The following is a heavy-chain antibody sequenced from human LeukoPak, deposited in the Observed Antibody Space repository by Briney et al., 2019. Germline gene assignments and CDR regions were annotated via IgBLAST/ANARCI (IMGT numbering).Heavy chain of an antibody. D-gene: IGHD6-19*01. Sequence: GGSLRLSCAASGFTFSSYGMHWVRQAPGKGLEWVAFIRYDGSNKYYADSVKGRFTISRDNAKNTLYLQMNSLRAEDTAVYYCAKWPGVAGGEYYFDYWGQGTLVTVSS. V-gene: IGHV3-30*02. CDR1: GFTFSSYG. CDR2: IRYDGSNK. J-gene: IGHJ4*02. CDR3: AKWPGVAGGEYYFDY.